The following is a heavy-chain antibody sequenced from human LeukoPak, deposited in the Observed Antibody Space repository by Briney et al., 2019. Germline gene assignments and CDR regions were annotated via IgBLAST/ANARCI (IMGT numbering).Heavy chain of an antibody. CDR2: INPNSGGT. CDR3: AIHCSGGSCYSVYMDV. CDR1: GYTFSGYY. J-gene: IGHJ6*03. Sequence: ASVKVSCKASGYTFSGYYIHWVRQAPGHGLEWMGWINPNSGGTNYAQKFQGRVTMTRDTSISTAYMELSRLRSDDTAVYYCAIHCSGGSCYSVYMDVWGKGTTVTVSS. V-gene: IGHV1-2*02. D-gene: IGHD2-15*01.